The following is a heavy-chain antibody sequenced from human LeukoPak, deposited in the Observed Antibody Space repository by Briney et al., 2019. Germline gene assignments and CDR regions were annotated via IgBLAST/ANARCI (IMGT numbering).Heavy chain of an antibody. D-gene: IGHD6-13*01. CDR2: IYTSGST. J-gene: IGHJ5*02. CDR3: ARYQTDIAAAGKNWFDP. V-gene: IGHV4-4*07. CDR1: GGSISSYY. Sequence: SETLSLTCTVSGGSISSYYWSWIRQPAGKGLEWIGRIYTSGSTNYNPSLKSRVTISVDTSKNQFSLKLSSVTAADTAVYYCARYQTDIAAAGKNWFDPWGQGTLVTVSS.